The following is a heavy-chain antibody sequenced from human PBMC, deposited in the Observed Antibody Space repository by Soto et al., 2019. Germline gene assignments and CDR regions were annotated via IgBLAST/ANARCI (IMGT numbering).Heavy chain of an antibody. CDR3: ARRSSSSLGSLFDP. CDR2: MYYTGNK. D-gene: IGHD6-6*01. CDR1: GGSISSSTYY. Sequence: QLQLQESGPGLVQPAETLSLTCTVSGGSISSSTYYWDWIRQPPGKGLEWIGAMYYTGNKNYNPSLKSRVTMSVDTSKNQFSLKLSSVTPTDTAVYYCARRSSSSLGSLFDPWGRGILVTVSS. J-gene: IGHJ5*02. V-gene: IGHV4-39*01.